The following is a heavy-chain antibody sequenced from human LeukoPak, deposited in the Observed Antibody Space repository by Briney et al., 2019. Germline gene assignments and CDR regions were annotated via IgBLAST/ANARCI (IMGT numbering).Heavy chain of an antibody. V-gene: IGHV1-69*13. J-gene: IGHJ3*02. CDR3: ASGGNGATDAFDI. CDR2: IIPIFGTA. Sequence: EASVKVSCKASGGTFSSYAISWVRQAPGQGLEWMGGIIPIFGTANYAQKFQGRVTITADESTSTAYMELSSLRSEDTAVYYCASGGNGATDAFDIWGQGTMVTVSS. D-gene: IGHD4-23*01. CDR1: GGTFSSYA.